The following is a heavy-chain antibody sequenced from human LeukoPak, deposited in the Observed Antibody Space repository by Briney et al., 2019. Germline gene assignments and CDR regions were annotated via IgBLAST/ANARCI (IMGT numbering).Heavy chain of an antibody. D-gene: IGHD3-10*01. J-gene: IGHJ4*02. CDR1: GFTFSSYS. CDR2: ISSSSSTI. CDR3: ARVRLLWFGELPDD. V-gene: IGHV3-48*04. Sequence: GGSLRVSCAASGFTFSSYSMNWVRQAPGKGLEWVSYISSSSSTIYYADSVKGRFTISRDNAKNSLYLQMNSLRAEDTAVYYCARVRLLWFGELPDDWGQGTLVTVSS.